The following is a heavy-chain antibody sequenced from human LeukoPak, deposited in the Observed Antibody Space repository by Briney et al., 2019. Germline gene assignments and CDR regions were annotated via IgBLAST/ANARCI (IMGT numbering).Heavy chain of an antibody. CDR3: ARSSGSYYHY. V-gene: IGHV4-39*07. CDR1: GGSISSSSYY. J-gene: IGHJ4*02. Sequence: SETLSLTCTVSGGSISSSSYYWGWIRQPPGKGLEWIGSIYYSGSTYYNPSLKSRVTISVDTSKNQFSLKLSSVTAADTAVYYCARSSGSYYHYWGQGTLVTVAS. D-gene: IGHD1-26*01. CDR2: IYYSGST.